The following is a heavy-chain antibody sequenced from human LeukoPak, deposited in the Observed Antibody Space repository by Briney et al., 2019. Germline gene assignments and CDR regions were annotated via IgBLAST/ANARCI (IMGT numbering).Heavy chain of an antibody. CDR2: IYYSGGT. J-gene: IGHJ6*04. CDR1: GGPISSYY. CDR3: AREGHIWSGDLGNV. D-gene: IGHD3-10*01. Sequence: SETLSLTCTVSGGPISSYYWSWLRQPPGKGLEWIGYIYYSGGTSYNPSLKSRVTISIDTSKNQFSLRLSSVTAADTAVYYCAREGHIWSGDLGNVWGEGTTVTVSS. V-gene: IGHV4-59*01.